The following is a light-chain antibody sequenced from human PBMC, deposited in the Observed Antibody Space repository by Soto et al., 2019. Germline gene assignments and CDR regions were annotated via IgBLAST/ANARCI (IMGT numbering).Light chain of an antibody. CDR2: AAS. V-gene: IGKV1-39*01. CDR1: QGMSSY. J-gene: IGKJ1*01. CDR3: QQSYSSPRT. Sequence: IQLTHSPSSLSASVGDRVTITCRASQGMSSYLAWYQQKPGKAPKLLIYAASTLQSGVPSRFSGSGSGTDFTLTISSLQPEDFATYYCQQSYSSPRTFGQGTKVDIK.